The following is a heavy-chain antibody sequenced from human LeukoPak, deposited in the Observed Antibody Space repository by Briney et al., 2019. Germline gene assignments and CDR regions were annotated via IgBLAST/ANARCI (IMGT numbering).Heavy chain of an antibody. J-gene: IGHJ3*02. CDR2: IYYSGST. CDR1: GGSISSSSYY. CDR3: ARALPPYITMIVVVINTGAFDI. D-gene: IGHD3-22*01. Sequence: SETLSLTCTVSGGSISSSSYYWGWIRQPPGKGLEWIGSIYYSGSTYYNPSLKSRVTISVDTSKNQFSLKLSSVTAADTAVYYCARALPPYITMIVVVINTGAFDIWGQGTMVTVSS. V-gene: IGHV4-39*07.